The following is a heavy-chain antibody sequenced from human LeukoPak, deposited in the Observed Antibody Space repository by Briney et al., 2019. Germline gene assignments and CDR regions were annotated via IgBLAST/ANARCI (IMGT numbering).Heavy chain of an antibody. CDR2: IYTSGST. V-gene: IGHV4-4*07. J-gene: IGHJ6*03. CDR1: GGSVSDYY. Sequence: PSETLSLTCTVSGGSVSDYYWSWIRQPAGKGLEWIGRIYTSGSTNYNPSLKSRVTISVDTSKNQFSLKLSSVTAADTAVYYCARGGSGWNYYYYYMDVWGKGTTVTISS. D-gene: IGHD6-19*01. CDR3: ARGGSGWNYYYYYMDV.